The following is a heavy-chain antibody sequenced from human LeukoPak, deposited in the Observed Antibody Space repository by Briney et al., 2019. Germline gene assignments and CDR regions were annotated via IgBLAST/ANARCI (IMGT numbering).Heavy chain of an antibody. D-gene: IGHD1-26*01. Sequence: PGGSLRLSCAASGFTFSSYSMNWVRQAPGKGQKSVSSISSSSSYIYYADSVKGRFTISRDNAKNSLYLRMNSLRAEDTAVYYCARDVSSGSSKTFDYWGQGTLVTVSS. CDR1: GFTFSSYS. CDR2: ISSSSSYI. J-gene: IGHJ4*02. V-gene: IGHV3-21*01. CDR3: ARDVSSGSSKTFDY.